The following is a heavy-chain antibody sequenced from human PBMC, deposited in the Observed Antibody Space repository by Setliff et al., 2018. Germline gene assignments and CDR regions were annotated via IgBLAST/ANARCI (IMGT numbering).Heavy chain of an antibody. CDR1: GYTFTSYW. D-gene: IGHD2-15*01. Sequence: GESLKISCKVSGYTFTSYWIGWVRQAPGEGLEWMGVIHPDDSDTRYSPSFQGQVTFSADKSISTAYLKLTFATAADTAIYYCVLGARDAFDIWGRGTMVTVSS. J-gene: IGHJ3*02. CDR3: VLGARDAFDI. CDR2: IHPDDSDT. V-gene: IGHV5-51*01.